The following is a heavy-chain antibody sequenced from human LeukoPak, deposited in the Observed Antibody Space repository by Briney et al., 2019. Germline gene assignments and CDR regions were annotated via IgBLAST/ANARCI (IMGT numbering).Heavy chain of an antibody. V-gene: IGHV3-23*01. D-gene: IGHD3-22*01. Sequence: GGSLRLSCAASGFTFSSYAMSWVRQAPGRGLEWVSAISGSGGNTDCADSVKGRFTISRDNSKNTLYLQMISLRAEDTAVYYCARRRDSSDAKDFDYWGQGTLVTVCS. CDR2: ISGSGGNT. J-gene: IGHJ4*02. CDR3: ARRRDSSDAKDFDY. CDR1: GFTFSSYA.